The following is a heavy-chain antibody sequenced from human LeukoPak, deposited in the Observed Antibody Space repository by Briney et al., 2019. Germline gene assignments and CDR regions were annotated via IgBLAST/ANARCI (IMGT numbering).Heavy chain of an antibody. Sequence: PSETLSLTCTVSGGSISSYYWSWIRQPPGKGLEWIGYIYYSGSTNYNPSLKSRVTISVDTSKNQFSLKLSSVTAADTAVYYCARMPRVDYDFWSGFGMDVWGQGTTVTVPS. J-gene: IGHJ6*02. CDR3: ARMPRVDYDFWSGFGMDV. CDR1: GGSISSYY. D-gene: IGHD3-3*01. V-gene: IGHV4-59*01. CDR2: IYYSGST.